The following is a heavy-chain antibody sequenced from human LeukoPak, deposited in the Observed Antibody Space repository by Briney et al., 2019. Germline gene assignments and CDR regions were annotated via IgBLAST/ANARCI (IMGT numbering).Heavy chain of an antibody. D-gene: IGHD3-9*01. J-gene: IGHJ4*02. V-gene: IGHV3-7*01. CDR3: ASGFDWLY. CDR2: IKEDGSEK. CDR1: GFTFSSSW. Sequence: GGSLRLSCAASGFTFSSSWMIWVRQAPGKGLEWVASIKEDGSEKYYVDSVKGRFTVSRDNARSSLYLQMNSLRAEDTAVYYCASGFDWLYWGQGTLVTVSS.